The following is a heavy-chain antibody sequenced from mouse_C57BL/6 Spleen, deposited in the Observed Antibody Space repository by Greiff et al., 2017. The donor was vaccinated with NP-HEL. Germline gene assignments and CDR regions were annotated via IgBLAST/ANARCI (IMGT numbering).Heavy chain of an antibody. Sequence: EVKLQESGPGLVKPSQSLSLTCSVTGYSITSGYYWNWIRQFPGNKLEWMGYISYDGSNNYNPSLKNRISITRDTSKNQFFLKLNSVTTEDTATYYCAREEGSGYVGYFDYWGQGTTLTVSS. CDR2: ISYDGSN. CDR1: GYSITSGYY. J-gene: IGHJ2*01. CDR3: AREEGSGYVGYFDY. V-gene: IGHV3-6*01. D-gene: IGHD3-2*02.